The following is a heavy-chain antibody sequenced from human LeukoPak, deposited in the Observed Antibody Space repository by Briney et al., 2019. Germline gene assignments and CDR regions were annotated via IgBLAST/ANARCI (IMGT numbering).Heavy chain of an antibody. D-gene: IGHD3-10*01. V-gene: IGHV3-30*14. CDR2: ISYDGSNK. Sequence: PGRSLRLSCAASGFTFSSYAMHWVRQAPGKGLEWVAVISYDGSNKYYADSVKGRFTISRDNSKNTVYLQMNSLRVEDTAEYYCARASPRISMTGDGLDVWGQGTTVTVSS. CDR3: ARASPRISMTGDGLDV. CDR1: GFTFSSYA. J-gene: IGHJ6*02.